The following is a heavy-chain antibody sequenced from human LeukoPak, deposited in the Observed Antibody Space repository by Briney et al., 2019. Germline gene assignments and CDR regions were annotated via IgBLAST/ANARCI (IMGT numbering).Heavy chain of an antibody. CDR2: IKQDGSEK. V-gene: IGHV3-7*01. Sequence: PGGSLRLSCAASGFTFSNYWMTWVRQAPGKGLEWVANIKQDGSEKYYVDSVKGRFTISRDNAKNSLYLQMNSLRAEDTAVYYCARDGCSSTSCFDYWGQGTLVTVSS. D-gene: IGHD2-2*01. CDR1: GFTFSNYW. CDR3: ARDGCSSTSCFDY. J-gene: IGHJ4*02.